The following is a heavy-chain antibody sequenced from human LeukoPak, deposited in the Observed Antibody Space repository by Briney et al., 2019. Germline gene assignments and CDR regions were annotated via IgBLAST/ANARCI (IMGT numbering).Heavy chain of an antibody. Sequence: ASVKVSCKASGYTFSAYHIHWVRQAPGQGLEWMGWINPNSGGTNFAPKFHGRVSMTRDTSLNTAYMELSSLRSDDTAVYYCAIEAVNYSIVVWGQGTLVTVSS. CDR2: INPNSGGT. CDR3: AIEAVNYSIVV. V-gene: IGHV1-2*02. D-gene: IGHD2-15*01. J-gene: IGHJ4*02. CDR1: GYTFSAYH.